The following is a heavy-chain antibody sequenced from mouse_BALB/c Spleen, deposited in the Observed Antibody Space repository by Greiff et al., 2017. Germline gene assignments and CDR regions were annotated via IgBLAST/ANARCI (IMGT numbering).Heavy chain of an antibody. Sequence: QVQLQQSGAELVKPGASVKLSCKTSGYTFTSYWIQWVKQRPGQGLGWIGEIFPGTGTTYYNEKFKGKATLTIDTSSSTAYMQLSSLTSEDSAVYFCARRATATGDYWGQGTTLTVSS. V-gene: IGHV1S132*01. CDR2: IFPGTGTT. CDR3: ARRATATGDY. CDR1: GYTFTSYW. J-gene: IGHJ2*01. D-gene: IGHD1-2*01.